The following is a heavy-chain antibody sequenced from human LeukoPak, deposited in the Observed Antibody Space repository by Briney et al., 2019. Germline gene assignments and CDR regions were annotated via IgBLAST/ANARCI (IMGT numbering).Heavy chain of an antibody. CDR1: GFTFDDYA. CDR2: ISWNSGSI. J-gene: IGHJ4*02. CDR3: GRALYRGFDY. V-gene: IGHV3-9*01. Sequence: PGGSLRLSCAASGFTFDDYAMHWVRQAPGKGLEWVSGISWNSGSIGYADSVKGRFTISRDNAKNTLYLQMNSLRAEDTAVYYCGRALYRGFDYWGQGTLVTVSS. D-gene: IGHD1-26*01.